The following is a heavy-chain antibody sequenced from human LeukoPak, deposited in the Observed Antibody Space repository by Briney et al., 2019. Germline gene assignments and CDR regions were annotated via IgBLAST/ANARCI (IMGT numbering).Heavy chain of an antibody. J-gene: IGHJ6*02. Sequence: QTGGSLRLSCAASGFTFSNYWMTWVRQAPGKGLKWVANINRDGSERYYVDSVKGRFTISRDDAKSSLYLQMNSLRAEDTAVYYCARRNAMDVWGQGTTVIVFS. CDR1: GFTFSNYW. CDR3: ARRNAMDV. V-gene: IGHV3-7*03. CDR2: INRDGSER.